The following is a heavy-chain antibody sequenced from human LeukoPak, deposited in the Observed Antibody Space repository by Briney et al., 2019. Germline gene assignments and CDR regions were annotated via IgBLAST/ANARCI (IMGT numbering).Heavy chain of an antibody. CDR3: VGGDY. Sequence: GGSLRLSCAASGFTFSSYWVSWVRQAPGKGLEWVANINQDGSDKYYVDSVKGRFTISRDNTKNSLYLQMNSLRAEDTAVYYCVGGDYWGQGTLVTVSS. V-gene: IGHV3-7*01. CDR1: GFTFSSYW. CDR2: INQDGSDK. J-gene: IGHJ4*02.